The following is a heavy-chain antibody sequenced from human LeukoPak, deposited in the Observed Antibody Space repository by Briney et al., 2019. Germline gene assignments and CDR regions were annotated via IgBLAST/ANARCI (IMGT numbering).Heavy chain of an antibody. CDR2: INHSGST. CDR3: ARESSYSGSRYYFDY. D-gene: IGHD1-26*01. V-gene: IGHV4-34*01. CDR1: GGSFSGYY. J-gene: IGHJ4*02. Sequence: PSETLSLTCAVYGGSFSGYYWSWIRQPPGKGLEWIGEINHSGSTNYNPSLKSRVTISVDKSKNQFSLKLSSVTAADTAVYYCARESSYSGSRYYFDYWGQGTLVTVSS.